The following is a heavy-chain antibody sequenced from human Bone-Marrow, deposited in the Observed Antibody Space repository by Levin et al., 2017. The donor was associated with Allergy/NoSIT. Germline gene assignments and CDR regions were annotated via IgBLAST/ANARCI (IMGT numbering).Heavy chain of an antibody. CDR2: INPNSGGT. D-gene: IGHD4-23*01. Sequence: ASVKVSCKASGYTFIGYFLHWVRQAPGQGLEWMGWINPNSGGTDFAQKFQGRVTLTRDTSISTSYMELSRLTSDDTAVYFCARLRSTRSGNTSSRAYGMDVWGQGTTVTVSS. J-gene: IGHJ6*02. CDR3: ARLRSTRSGNTSSRAYGMDV. CDR1: GYTFIGYF. V-gene: IGHV1-2*02.